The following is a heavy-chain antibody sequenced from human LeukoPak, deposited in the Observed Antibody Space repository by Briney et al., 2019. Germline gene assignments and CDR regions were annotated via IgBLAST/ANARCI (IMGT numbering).Heavy chain of an antibody. Sequence: ASVKVSCKAFGYTFTAYYIHWVRQAPGQGLEWMGRINPNSGGTSYAQKFQGRVTMTRDTSISTAYMELSRLSSDDTVVYYCAIAGGGSDAFDIWGQGTMVTVSS. V-gene: IGHV1-2*05. CDR2: INPNSGGT. CDR1: GYTFTAYY. J-gene: IGHJ3*02. CDR3: AIAGGGSDAFDI. D-gene: IGHD2-15*01.